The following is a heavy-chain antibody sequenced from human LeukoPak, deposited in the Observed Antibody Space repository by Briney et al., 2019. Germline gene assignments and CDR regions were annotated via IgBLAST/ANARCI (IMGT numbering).Heavy chain of an antibody. D-gene: IGHD2-2*01. CDR2: INPNSGGT. J-gene: IGHJ5*02. CDR3: ARARYCSSTSCYFFLSLRWFDP. V-gene: IGHV1-2*02. CDR1: GYTFTGYY. Sequence: GASVKISCKASGYTFTGYYMHWVRQAPGQGLEWMGWINPNSGGTNYAQKFQGRVTMTRDTSISTAYMELSRLRSDDTAVYYCARARYCSSTSCYFFLSLRWFDPWGQGTLVTVSS.